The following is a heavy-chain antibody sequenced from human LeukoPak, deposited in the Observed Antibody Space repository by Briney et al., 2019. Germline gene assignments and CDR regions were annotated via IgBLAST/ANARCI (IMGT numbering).Heavy chain of an antibody. D-gene: IGHD6-6*01. CDR2: IYPGDSDT. Sequence: GESREISCKGSGYSFTSDWIGWVRQMPGKGLEWMGIIYPGDSDTRYSPSFQGQVTISADKSISTAYLQWSSLKASDTAMYYCARYHEYSSQPFDYWGQGTLVTVSS. V-gene: IGHV5-51*01. J-gene: IGHJ4*02. CDR3: ARYHEYSSQPFDY. CDR1: GYSFTSDW.